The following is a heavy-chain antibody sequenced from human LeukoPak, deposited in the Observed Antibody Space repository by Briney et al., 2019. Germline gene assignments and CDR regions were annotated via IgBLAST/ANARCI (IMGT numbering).Heavy chain of an antibody. D-gene: IGHD2-2*02. V-gene: IGHV4-38-2*02. CDR3: ARAYCSSTSCYTEGWFDP. J-gene: IGHJ5*02. CDR1: GYSIISGYS. Sequence: PSETLSLTCPVSGYSIISGYSWEWIRQPPGKGLEWIGSFHYSGSTYYNPSLMSRVTISGDTSKNQFSLRLSSVTAADTAVYYCARAYCSSTSCYTEGWFDPWGQGTLVTVSS. CDR2: FHYSGST.